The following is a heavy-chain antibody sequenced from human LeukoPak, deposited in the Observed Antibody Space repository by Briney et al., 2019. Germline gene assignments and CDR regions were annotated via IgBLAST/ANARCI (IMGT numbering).Heavy chain of an antibody. CDR2: INHTGSS. CDR1: VGSFTDYS. J-gene: IGHJ2*01. Sequence: SETLSLTCAVYVGSFTDYSWAWIRQPPGKGLEWIGEINHTGSSSYNPSLKSRVSTSVVTSKNQFSLKVSSVTAADTAVCYCARRREGYFDLWGRGNLVTVSS. CDR3: ARRREGYFDL. V-gene: IGHV4-34*01.